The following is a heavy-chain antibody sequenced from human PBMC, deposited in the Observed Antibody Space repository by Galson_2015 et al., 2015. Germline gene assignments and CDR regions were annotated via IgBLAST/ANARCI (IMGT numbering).Heavy chain of an antibody. CDR2: ISAYNGVT. V-gene: IGHV1-18*04. CDR3: TRRNLYASGTYGWFDP. D-gene: IGHD3-10*01. CDR1: GYTFSTYG. J-gene: IGHJ5*02. Sequence: SCKASGYTFSTYGISWVRQAPGQGLEWMGWISAYNGVTNYAQKLQGRVTMTTDTSTSTAYMELRSLRSDDTAVYYCTRRNLYASGTYGWFDPRGQGTLVTVSS.